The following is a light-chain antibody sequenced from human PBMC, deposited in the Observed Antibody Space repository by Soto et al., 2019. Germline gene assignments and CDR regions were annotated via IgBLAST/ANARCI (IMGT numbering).Light chain of an antibody. Sequence: QSVLTQPPSVSGAPGQRVTISCTGSSSNIGAGYHVQWYQQLPGTAPKLLIHNNINRPSGVPDRFSGSKSGTSASLAITGLQAEDEADYYCQSYDSRLGVVFGGGTQLTVL. CDR2: NNI. CDR3: QSYDSRLGVV. J-gene: IGLJ3*02. V-gene: IGLV1-40*01. CDR1: SSNIGAGYH.